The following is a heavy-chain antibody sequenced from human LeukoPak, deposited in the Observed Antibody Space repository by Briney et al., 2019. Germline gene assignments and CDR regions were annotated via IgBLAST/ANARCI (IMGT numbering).Heavy chain of an antibody. D-gene: IGHD3-10*01. CDR3: ARTRGHLWFGEFSGYMDV. CDR1: GFTFDDYG. CDR2: INWNGGST. J-gene: IGHJ6*03. V-gene: IGHV3-20*04. Sequence: LAGGSLRLSCAASGFTFDDYGMSWVRHAPGKGLEWVSGINWNGGSTGYADSVKGRFTISRDNAKNSLYLQMNSLRAEDTALYYCARTRGHLWFGEFSGYMDVWGKGPTVTVSS.